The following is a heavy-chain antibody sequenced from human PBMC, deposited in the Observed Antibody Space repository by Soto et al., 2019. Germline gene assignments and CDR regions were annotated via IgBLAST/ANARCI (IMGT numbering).Heavy chain of an antibody. CDR1: GFTFSSYS. V-gene: IGHV3-21*01. J-gene: IGHJ3*02. Sequence: GGSLRLSCAASGFTFSSYSMNWVRQAPGKGLEWVSSISSSSSYIYYADSVKGRFTISRDNAKNSLYLQMNSLRAEDTAVYYCAGPDYGDYEVVIWGQGTMVTVSS. D-gene: IGHD4-17*01. CDR3: AGPDYGDYEVVI. CDR2: ISSSSSYI.